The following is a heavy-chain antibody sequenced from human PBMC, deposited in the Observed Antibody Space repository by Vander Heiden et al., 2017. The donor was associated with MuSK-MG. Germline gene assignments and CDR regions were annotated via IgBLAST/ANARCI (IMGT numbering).Heavy chain of an antibody. V-gene: IGHV4-34*01. Sequence: QVQLQQWGAGLLKPSETLSLTCAVYGGSFSGYYWSWTRQPPGKGLEWIGEINHSGSTNYNPSLKSRVTISVDTSKNQFSLKLSSVTAADTAVYYCARRPTPISSGGFFDYWGQGTLVTVSS. J-gene: IGHJ4*02. D-gene: IGHD6-19*01. CDR3: ARRPTPISSGGFFDY. CDR1: GGSFSGYY. CDR2: INHSGST.